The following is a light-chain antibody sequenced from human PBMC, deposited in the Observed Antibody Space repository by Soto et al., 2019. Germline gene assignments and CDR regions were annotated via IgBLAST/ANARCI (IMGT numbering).Light chain of an antibody. Sequence: VIWMTQSPSLLSASTGDRVTISCLMSQGISSYLAWYQQKPGKAPKLLIYAASTLQSGVPSRFSGSGSGTDFTLTISCLQSEDFATYYCQQYYSYPLAFGPGTKVDNK. J-gene: IGKJ3*01. CDR3: QQYYSYPLA. CDR1: QGISSY. CDR2: AAS. V-gene: IGKV1D-8*03.